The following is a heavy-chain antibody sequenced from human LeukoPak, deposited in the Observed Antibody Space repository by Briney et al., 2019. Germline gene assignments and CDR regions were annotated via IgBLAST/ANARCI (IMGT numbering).Heavy chain of an antibody. CDR2: ISAYNGNT. D-gene: IGHD3-3*01. J-gene: IGHJ4*02. CDR3: ARDLGTIFGVAIDY. V-gene: IGHV1-18*01. Sequence: ASVKVSCKASGGTFSSYAISWVRQAPGQGLEWMGWISAYNGNTNYAQKLQGRVTMTTDTSTSTAYMELRSLRSDDTAVYYCARDLGTIFGVAIDYWGRGTLVTVSS. CDR1: GGTFSSYA.